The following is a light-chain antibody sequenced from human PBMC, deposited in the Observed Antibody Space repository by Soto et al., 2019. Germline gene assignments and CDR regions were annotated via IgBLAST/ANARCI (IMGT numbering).Light chain of an antibody. J-gene: IGLJ1*01. Sequence: QSVLTQPPSVSAAPGQKVTISCSGSSSNIGKSHVSWYQHLPGTAPKLLIYDNDNRPSGIPDRYSGSKSGTAATLDITGLQNWDEADYYCATWYDRLSAAVFGPGTKVTV. CDR2: DND. V-gene: IGLV1-51*01. CDR1: SSNIGKSH. CDR3: ATWYDRLSAAV.